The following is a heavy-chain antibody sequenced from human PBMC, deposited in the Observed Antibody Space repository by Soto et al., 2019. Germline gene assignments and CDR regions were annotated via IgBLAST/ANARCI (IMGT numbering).Heavy chain of an antibody. D-gene: IGHD6-19*01. CDR3: AKEAHLMYSSGWYDFDY. J-gene: IGHJ4*02. CDR2: ISGSGGST. CDR1: GFTFCSYA. V-gene: IGHV3-23*01. Sequence: PGGSLRLSCAASGFTFCSYAMSWVRPAPGKGVEWVSAISGSGGSTYYADSVKGRFTISRDNSKNTLYLQMNSLRAEDTAVYYCAKEAHLMYSSGWYDFDYWGQGTLVTVSS.